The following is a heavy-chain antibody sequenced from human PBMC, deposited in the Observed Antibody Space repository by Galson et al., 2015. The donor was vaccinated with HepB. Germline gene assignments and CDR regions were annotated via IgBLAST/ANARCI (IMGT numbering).Heavy chain of an antibody. CDR1: GFTFSSYA. J-gene: IGHJ3*02. CDR2: ISGSGGST. V-gene: IGHV3-23*01. D-gene: IGHD3-16*02. Sequence: SLRLSCAASGFTFSSYAMSWVRQAPGKGLEWVSAISGSGGSTYYADSVKGRFTISRDNSKNTLYLQMNSLRAEDTAVYYCALGPYDYVWGSYRNDAFDICGQGTMVTVSS. CDR3: ALGPYDYVWGSYRNDAFDI.